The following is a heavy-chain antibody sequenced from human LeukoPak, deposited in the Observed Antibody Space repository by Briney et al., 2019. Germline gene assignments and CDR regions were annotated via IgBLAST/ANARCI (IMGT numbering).Heavy chain of an antibody. CDR1: GGSISSSNW. CDR2: IYHSGST. V-gene: IGHV4-4*02. Sequence: SETLSLTCAVSGGSISSSNWWSWVRQPPGKGLEWIGEIYHSGSTNYNPSLKSRVTISVDTSKNQFSLKLSSVTAADTAVYYCARGGISLNDAFDIWGQGTMVTVSS. J-gene: IGHJ3*02. CDR3: ARGGISLNDAFDI. D-gene: IGHD3-3*01.